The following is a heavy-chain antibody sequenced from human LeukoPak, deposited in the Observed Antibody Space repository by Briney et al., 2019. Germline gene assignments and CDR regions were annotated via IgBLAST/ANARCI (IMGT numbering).Heavy chain of an antibody. D-gene: IGHD2-21*02. J-gene: IGHJ4*02. CDR2: ISSSGSTI. V-gene: IGHV3-48*03. Sequence: GGSLRLSCAASGFTFSSYEMNWVRQAPGKGLEWVSYISSSGSTIYYADSVKGRFTISRDNAKNSLYLQMNSLRAEDTAVYYCARVGSYCGGDCYLDYWGRGTLVTVSS. CDR3: ARVGSYCGGDCYLDY. CDR1: GFTFSSYE.